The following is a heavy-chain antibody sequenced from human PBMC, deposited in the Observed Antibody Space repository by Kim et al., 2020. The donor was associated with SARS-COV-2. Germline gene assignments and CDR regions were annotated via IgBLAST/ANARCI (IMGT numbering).Heavy chain of an antibody. CDR1: GFTFRNFW. CDR2: IKEDGSKT. Sequence: GGSLRLSCGASGFTFRNFWMTWVRQXPGKXXEXXAXIKEDGSKTNYVXSXKGRFAISRXNTKNSLYLQMSSLRXEXXXVYYCARGGAAYAEAIYWGQGILVT. D-gene: IGHD3-10*01. V-gene: IGHV3-7*03. J-gene: IGHJ4*02. CDR3: ARGGAAYAEAIY.